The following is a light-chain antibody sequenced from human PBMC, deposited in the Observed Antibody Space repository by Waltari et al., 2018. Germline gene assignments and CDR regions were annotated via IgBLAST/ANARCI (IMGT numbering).Light chain of an antibody. CDR2: AAS. CDR1: QSISSY. Sequence: DIHMTHAPSSLSASVGHRVTITCRASQSISSYLNWYQQKPGKAPKLLIYAASSLQSGVPSRFSGSGSGTDFTLTISSLQPEDFATYYCQQSYSTLWTFGQGTKVEIK. J-gene: IGKJ1*01. V-gene: IGKV1-39*01. CDR3: QQSYSTLWT.